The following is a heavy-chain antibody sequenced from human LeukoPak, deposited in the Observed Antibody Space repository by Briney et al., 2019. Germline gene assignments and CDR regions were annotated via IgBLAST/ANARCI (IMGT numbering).Heavy chain of an antibody. D-gene: IGHD5-18*01. CDR3: ARGDTAMASYYYYYMDV. J-gene: IGHJ6*03. CDR1: GGTFSSYA. V-gene: IGHV1-69*05. CDR2: IIPIFGTA. Sequence: SVKVSCKASGGTFSSYAISWVRQAPGQGLEWMGGIIPIFGTANYAQKFQGRVTITTDESTSTAYMELSSLRFEDTAVYYCARGDTAMASYYYYYMDVWGKGTTVTVSS.